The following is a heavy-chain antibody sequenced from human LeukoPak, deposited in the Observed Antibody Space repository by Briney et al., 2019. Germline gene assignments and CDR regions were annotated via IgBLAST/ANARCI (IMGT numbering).Heavy chain of an antibody. J-gene: IGHJ6*02. Sequence: VASVKVSCKASGGTFSSYAISWVRQAPGQGLEWMGGIIPIFGTANYAQKFQGRVTITADESTGTAYMELSSLRSEDTAVYYCAREWIQLWTHYYYYYGMDVWGQGTTVTVSS. D-gene: IGHD5-18*01. V-gene: IGHV1-69*13. CDR2: IIPIFGTA. CDR3: AREWIQLWTHYYYYYGMDV. CDR1: GGTFSSYA.